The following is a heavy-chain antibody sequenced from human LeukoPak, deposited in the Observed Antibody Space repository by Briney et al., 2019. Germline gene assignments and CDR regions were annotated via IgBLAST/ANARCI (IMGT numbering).Heavy chain of an antibody. Sequence: GGSLRLSCAASGFTFSSYAMSWVRQAPGKGLEWVSAISGSGGSTYYADSVKGRFTVSRDNSKNTLYLQMNSLRAEDTAVYYCATYPYYYDSSGYYYGDYWGQGTLVTVSS. CDR2: ISGSGGST. CDR3: ATYPYYYDSSGYYYGDY. D-gene: IGHD3-22*01. CDR1: GFTFSSYA. J-gene: IGHJ4*02. V-gene: IGHV3-23*01.